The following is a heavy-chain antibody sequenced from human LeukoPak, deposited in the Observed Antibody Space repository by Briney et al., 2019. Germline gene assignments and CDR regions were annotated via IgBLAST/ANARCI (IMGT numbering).Heavy chain of an antibody. Sequence: GGSLRLSCAASGFTFSDYVMIWVRQAPGKGLEWGSGITASGDSTYYADSVKGRFTMSRDSSKNTVYLQMNSLRVDDTAVYYCARRDIVVIVSASDYWGQGTLVTVSS. CDR3: ARRDIVVIVSASDY. CDR1: GFTFSDYV. J-gene: IGHJ4*02. D-gene: IGHD2-15*01. V-gene: IGHV3-23*01. CDR2: ITASGDST.